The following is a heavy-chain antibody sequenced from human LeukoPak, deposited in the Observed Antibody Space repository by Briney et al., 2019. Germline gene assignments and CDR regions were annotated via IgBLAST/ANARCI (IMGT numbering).Heavy chain of an antibody. D-gene: IGHD5-18*01. CDR2: IYYSGST. V-gene: IGHV4-39*07. J-gene: IGHJ5*02. CDR1: GGSISSSSYY. CDR3: ARGVVDTAMVSWFDP. Sequence: SETLSLTCTVSGGSISSSSYYWGWIRQPPGKGLVWIGSIYYSGSTYYNPSLKSRVTISVDTSKNQFSLKLSSVTAADTAVYYCARGVVDTAMVSWFDPWGQGTLVTVSS.